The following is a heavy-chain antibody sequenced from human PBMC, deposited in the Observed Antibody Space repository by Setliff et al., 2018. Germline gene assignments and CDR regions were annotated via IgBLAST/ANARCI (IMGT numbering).Heavy chain of an antibody. CDR3: XXXLEXXFXXVRDSDAFDV. J-gene: IGHJ3*01. V-gene: IGHV4-59*04. CDR1: GGSISSYY. D-gene: IGHD3-10*01. Sequence: SETLSLTCTVSGGSISSYYWSWIRQPPGKGLEWIGYIYYNGSTHFNPSLKSQVAISVXXXKNXLXXXXXXXXXXXXXXXXXXXXLEXXFXXVRDSDAFDVWGQGTMVTVSS. CDR2: IYYNGST.